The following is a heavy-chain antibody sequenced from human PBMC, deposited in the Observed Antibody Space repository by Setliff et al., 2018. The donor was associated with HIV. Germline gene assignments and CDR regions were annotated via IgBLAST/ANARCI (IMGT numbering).Heavy chain of an antibody. CDR3: ARNRGNSFGQGFDY. D-gene: IGHD5-18*01. Sequence: GSLRLSCVASGFSIGDHYMDWVRQAPGKGLEWVGRTKNQANGLTTEYAASVQGRFTISRDESKNSLFLQMNSLSTEDTAVYYCARNRGNSFGQGFDYWGQGTLVTVSS. CDR1: GFSIGDHY. CDR2: TKNQANGLTT. J-gene: IGHJ4*02. V-gene: IGHV3-72*01.